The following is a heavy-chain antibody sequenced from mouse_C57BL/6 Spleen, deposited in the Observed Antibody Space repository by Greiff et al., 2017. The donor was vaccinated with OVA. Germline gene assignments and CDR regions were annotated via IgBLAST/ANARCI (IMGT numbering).Heavy chain of an antibody. CDR3: ARLGAKDYAMDY. Sequence: VQLKESGPELVKPGASVKIPCKASGYTFTDYNMAWVKQSHGKSLEWIGDINPNNGGTIYNQKFKGKATLTVDKSSSTAYMELRSLTSEDTAVYYGARLGAKDYAMDYWGQGTSVTVSS. J-gene: IGHJ4*01. V-gene: IGHV1-18*01. CDR1: GYTFTDYN. CDR2: INPNNGGT. D-gene: IGHD1-1*01.